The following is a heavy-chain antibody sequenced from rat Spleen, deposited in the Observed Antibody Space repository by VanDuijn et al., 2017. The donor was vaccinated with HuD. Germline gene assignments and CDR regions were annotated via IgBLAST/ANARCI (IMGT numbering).Heavy chain of an antibody. CDR3: ATDGYYDGTYYSVYVMDA. V-gene: IGHV5-19*01. D-gene: IGHD1-12*02. J-gene: IGHJ4*01. CDR1: GFTFGNYG. CDR2: ISPSGAIC. Sequence: EVQLVESGGGLVQPGRSLKLSCEASGFTFGNYGMHWIRQTPTRGLAWVASISPSGAICNYRDSVKGRFTISSDIAKSTLYLQMDSLRSEDSATYYCATDGYYDGTYYSVYVMDAWSQGASVTVSS.